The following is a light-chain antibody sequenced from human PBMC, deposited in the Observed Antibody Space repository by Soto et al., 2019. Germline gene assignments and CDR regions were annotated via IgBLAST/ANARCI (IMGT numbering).Light chain of an antibody. CDR1: QSVSSN. V-gene: IGKV3-11*01. Sequence: EIVMTQSPATLSVSPGERATLSCRASQSVSSNLAWYQQKPGQAPRLLIYGASNRATGIPDRFSGSGSGTDFTLTISSLEPEDFAVYYCQQRSNWPGTFGQGTKVDIK. CDR2: GAS. CDR3: QQRSNWPGT. J-gene: IGKJ1*01.